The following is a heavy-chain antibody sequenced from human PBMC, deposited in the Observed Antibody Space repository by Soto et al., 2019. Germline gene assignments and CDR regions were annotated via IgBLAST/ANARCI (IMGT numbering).Heavy chain of an antibody. CDR2: IYHSGST. J-gene: IGHJ6*02. D-gene: IGHD2-21*02. Sequence: PSETLSLTCAVSGGSTSSSNWWRWIRQPTGKGLEWIGEIYHSGSTNYNPSLKSRVTISVDKSKNQFSLKLSSVTAADTAVYYCAGSVGTLGGMDVWGQGTTVT. CDR3: AGSVGTLGGMDV. V-gene: IGHV4-4*02. CDR1: GGSTSSSNW.